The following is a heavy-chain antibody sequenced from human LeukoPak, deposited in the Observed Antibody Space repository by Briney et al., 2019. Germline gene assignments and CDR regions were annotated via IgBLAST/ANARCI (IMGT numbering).Heavy chain of an antibody. CDR3: AREGPIMAPSPMDY. Sequence: SVKVSCKASGGTFSSYAISWVRQAPGQGLEWMGRIIPIFGIANYAQKFQGRVTITADKSTSTAYMELSNLRSEDTAVYYCAREGPIMAPSPMDYWGQGTLVTVSS. CDR2: IIPIFGIA. CDR1: GGTFSSYA. D-gene: IGHD5-12*01. V-gene: IGHV1-69*04. J-gene: IGHJ4*02.